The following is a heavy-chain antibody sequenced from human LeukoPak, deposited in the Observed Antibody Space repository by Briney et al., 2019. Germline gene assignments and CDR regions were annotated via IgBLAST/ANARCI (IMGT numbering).Heavy chain of an antibody. V-gene: IGHV3-11*01. Sequence: PGGSLRLSCAASGFTFSDYYMSWIRQAPGKGLEWVSYISSSGSTIYYADSVKGRFTISRDNAKNSLYLQMNSLRAEDTAVYYCARARVFCRSSTSCYPYYYYYYGMDVWGQGTTVTVSS. CDR1: GFTFSDYY. D-gene: IGHD2-2*01. CDR3: ARARVFCRSSTSCYPYYYYYYGMDV. CDR2: ISSSGSTI. J-gene: IGHJ6*02.